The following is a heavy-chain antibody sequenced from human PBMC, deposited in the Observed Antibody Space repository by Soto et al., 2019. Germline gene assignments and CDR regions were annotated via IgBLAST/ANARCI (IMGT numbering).Heavy chain of an antibody. V-gene: IGHV4-4*02. CDR3: AGGAVAGTSPAY. CDR1: SGSITSSNW. CDR2: IYHSGST. J-gene: IGHJ4*02. Sequence: QVQLQESGPGLVKPSGTLSLTCAVSSGSITSSNWWSWVRQPPGKGLEWIVEIYHSGSTNYNPSLKSRVTISVDKSKNVFSLKLSSVTAADTAMYYCAGGAVAGTSPAYWGQGTLVTVSS. D-gene: IGHD6-19*01.